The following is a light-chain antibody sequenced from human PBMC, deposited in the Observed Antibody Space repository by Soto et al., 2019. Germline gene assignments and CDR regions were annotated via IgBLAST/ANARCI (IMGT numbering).Light chain of an antibody. CDR2: EVS. V-gene: IGLV2-14*01. CDR1: SRDVGGYNH. Sequence: QPVLTQPASVSGSPGQSITISCTGTSRDVGGYNHVSWYQHHPGKAPKLMIYEVSNRPSGVSNRFSGSKSGYTASLTISGLQAEDEADYYCNSHTSSGFRVFGTGTKVTVL. CDR3: NSHTSSGFRV. J-gene: IGLJ1*01.